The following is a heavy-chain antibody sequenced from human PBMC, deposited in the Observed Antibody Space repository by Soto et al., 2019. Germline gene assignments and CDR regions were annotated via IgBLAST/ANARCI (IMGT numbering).Heavy chain of an antibody. Sequence: GASVKVSCKGFCYNFMPYGVNWVRQAPGQGLEWMGWISPWKGNTNYAQSFQGRVTMTTDTSTSTAYMEPRSLTSDDTAVYYCARDLDPSGSYYTDYWGPGTLVTVSS. V-gene: IGHV1-18*04. CDR2: ISPWKGNT. J-gene: IGHJ4*02. D-gene: IGHD3-10*01. CDR3: ARDLDPSGSYYTDY. CDR1: CYNFMPYG.